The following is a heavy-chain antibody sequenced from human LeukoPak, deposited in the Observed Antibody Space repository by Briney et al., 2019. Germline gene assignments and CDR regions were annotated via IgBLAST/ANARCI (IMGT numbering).Heavy chain of an antibody. CDR2: ISGSGGST. Sequence: PGGSLRPSCAASGFTFSSYAMSWVRQAPGKGLEWVSAISGSGGSTYYADSVKGRFTISRDNSKNTLYLQMNSLRAEDTAVYYCAKDTFWSGSNWFDPWGQGTLVTVSS. CDR1: GFTFSSYA. V-gene: IGHV3-23*01. J-gene: IGHJ5*02. CDR3: AKDTFWSGSNWFDP. D-gene: IGHD3-3*01.